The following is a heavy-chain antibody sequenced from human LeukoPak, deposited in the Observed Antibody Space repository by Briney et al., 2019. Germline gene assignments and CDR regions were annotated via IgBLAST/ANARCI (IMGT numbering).Heavy chain of an antibody. CDR1: GFTFSNAW. CDR3: TAGTGRSDFDY. D-gene: IGHD3/OR15-3a*01. Sequence: GGSLRLSCAASGFTFSNAWMSRVRQAPGRGLEWVGGMKRKGDDGTIDYAAPVKGRLSVSRDDSKNMLYLQMNSLKSEDTAVYYCTAGTGRSDFDYWGQGTLVTVSS. J-gene: IGHJ4*02. CDR2: MKRKGDDGTI. V-gene: IGHV3-15*01.